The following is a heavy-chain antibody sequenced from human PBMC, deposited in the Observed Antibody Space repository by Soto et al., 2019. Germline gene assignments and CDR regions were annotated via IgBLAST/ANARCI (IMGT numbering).Heavy chain of an antibody. Sequence: GGSLRLSCAASGFTFSSYGMHWVRQAPGKGLEWVAVISYDGSNKYYADSVKGRFTISRDNSKNTLYLQMNSLRAEDTAVYYCAKAGTRGYYYYGMDVWGQGTTVTVSS. J-gene: IGHJ6*02. V-gene: IGHV3-30*18. D-gene: IGHD6-13*01. CDR1: GFTFSSYG. CDR2: ISYDGSNK. CDR3: AKAGTRGYYYYGMDV.